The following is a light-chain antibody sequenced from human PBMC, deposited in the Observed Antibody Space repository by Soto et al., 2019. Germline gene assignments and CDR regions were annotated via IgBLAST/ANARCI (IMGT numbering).Light chain of an antibody. CDR1: NSNIGAGYD. CDR2: GNS. Sequence: QSVLTQPPSVSGAPGQRVTISCTGSNSNIGAGYDVHWYQQLPGTAPKLLIYGNSNRPSGVPDRFSGSKSGTSASLAITGLQAEDEADYYCSSFTISSTVIFGGGTKVTVL. V-gene: IGLV1-40*01. J-gene: IGLJ2*01. CDR3: SSFTISSTVI.